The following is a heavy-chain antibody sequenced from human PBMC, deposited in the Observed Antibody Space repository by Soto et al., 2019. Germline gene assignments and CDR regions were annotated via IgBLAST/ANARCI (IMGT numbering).Heavy chain of an antibody. J-gene: IGHJ4*02. CDR2: INHSGST. V-gene: IGHV4-34*01. CDR1: GGSFSGYY. CDR3: ARGVVAAAAGGPGAGGPDY. Sequence: TLSLTCAVYGGSFSGYYWSWIRQPPGKGLEWIGEINHSGSTNYNPSLKSRVTISVDTSKNQFSLKLSSVTAADTAVYYCARGVVAAAAGGPGAGGPDYWGQGTLVTVSS. D-gene: IGHD6-13*01.